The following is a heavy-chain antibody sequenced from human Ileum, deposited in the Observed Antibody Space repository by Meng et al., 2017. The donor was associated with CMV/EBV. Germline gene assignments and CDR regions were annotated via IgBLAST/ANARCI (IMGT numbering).Heavy chain of an antibody. V-gene: IGHV2-5*02. CDR2: IYWDDDK. Sequence: FSGFSLITSGVGVGWIRQPPGKALEWLALIYWDDDKRYSPSLKNRLTITRDTSKNQVVLTMTDVDPVDTGTYFCAHALTARLDAFDIWGRGTVVTVSS. CDR3: AHALTARLDAFDI. D-gene: IGHD6-6*01. J-gene: IGHJ3*02. CDR1: GFSLITSGVG.